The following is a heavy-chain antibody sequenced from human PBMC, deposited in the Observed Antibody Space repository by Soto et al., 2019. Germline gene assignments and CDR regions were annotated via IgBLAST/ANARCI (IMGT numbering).Heavy chain of an antibody. J-gene: IGHJ4*02. V-gene: IGHV3-30*18. CDR2: ISYDGSNK. CDR1: GFTFSSYG. CDR3: AKEAVVGATTRYYFDY. Sequence: GGSLRFSCAASGFTFSSYGMHWVRQAPGKGLEWVAVISYDGSNKYYADSVKGRFTISRDNSKNTLYLQMNSLRAEDTAVYYCAKEAVVGATTRYYFDYWGQGTLVTVSS. D-gene: IGHD1-26*01.